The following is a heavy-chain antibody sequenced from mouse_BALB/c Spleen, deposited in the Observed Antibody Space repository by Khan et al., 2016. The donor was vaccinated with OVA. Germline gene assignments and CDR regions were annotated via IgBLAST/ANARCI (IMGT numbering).Heavy chain of an antibody. CDR1: GFTFSSNT. CDR2: ITNGGGST. D-gene: IGHD1-2*01. J-gene: IGHJ4*01. Sequence: LVESGGGLVQPGGSLKLSCAASGFTFSSNTMSWVRQTPEKRLELVAFITNGGGSTYYPDTVKGRFTISRDNAKNTLYLQMSSLKSEDTAMYYCARVPTFITTALDCGGQGTSVTVSS. V-gene: IGHV5-12-2*01. CDR3: ARVPTFITTALDC.